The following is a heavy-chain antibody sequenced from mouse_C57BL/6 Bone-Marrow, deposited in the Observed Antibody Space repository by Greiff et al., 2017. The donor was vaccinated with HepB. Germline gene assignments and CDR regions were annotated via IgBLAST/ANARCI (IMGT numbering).Heavy chain of an antibody. CDR3: ARGHYDYDGRFDY. J-gene: IGHJ2*01. V-gene: IGHV1-82*01. Sequence: QVQLQQSGPELVKPGASVKISCKASGYAFSSSWMNWVKQRPGKGLEWIGRIYPGDGDTNYNGKFKGKATLTADKSSSTAYMQLSSLTSEDSAVYFCARGHYDYDGRFDYWGQGTTLTVSS. CDR1: GYAFSSSW. CDR2: IYPGDGDT. D-gene: IGHD2-4*01.